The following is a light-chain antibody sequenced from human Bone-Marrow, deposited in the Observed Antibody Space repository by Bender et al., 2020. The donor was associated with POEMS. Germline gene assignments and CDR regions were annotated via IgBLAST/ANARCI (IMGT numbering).Light chain of an antibody. J-gene: IGLJ1*01. Sequence: QSALTQPASVSGSPGQSITISCTGTSSDVGGYNFVSWYQQHPGKAPKLMIYDVSNRPSGVSNRFSGSKSGNTASLTISGLQAEDEADYYCSSYTNSNTLRGLFGTGTKVTVL. CDR3: SSYTNSNTLRGL. CDR1: SSDVGGYNF. V-gene: IGLV2-14*01. CDR2: DVS.